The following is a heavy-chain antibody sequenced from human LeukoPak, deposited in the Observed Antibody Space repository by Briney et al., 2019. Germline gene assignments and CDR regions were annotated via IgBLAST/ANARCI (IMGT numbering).Heavy chain of an antibody. CDR2: IYIGGST. V-gene: IGHV4-4*07. CDR1: GGSISSYY. Sequence: PSETLSLTCTVSGGSISSYYWNWIRQPAGKGLEWIGRIYIGGSTNYNPSLKSRVTMSGDTSKNQFSLKLSSVTAADPAVYYCAREVDRSGRWFDPWGQGTLVTVSS. J-gene: IGHJ5*02. D-gene: IGHD3-16*02. CDR3: AREVDRSGRWFDP.